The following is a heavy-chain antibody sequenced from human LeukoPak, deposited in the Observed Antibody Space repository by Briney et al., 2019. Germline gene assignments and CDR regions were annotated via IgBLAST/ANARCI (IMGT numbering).Heavy chain of an antibody. CDR1: GFTFSSYS. Sequence: GGSLRLSCAASGFTFSSYSMNWVRQAPGKGLEWVSSISSSSSYIYYADSVKGRFTISRDNAKNSLYLQMNSLRAEDTAVYYCASWASLYSSSPSLDYWGQGTLVTVSS. CDR2: ISSSSSYI. V-gene: IGHV3-21*01. J-gene: IGHJ4*02. CDR3: ASWASLYSSSPSLDY. D-gene: IGHD6-6*01.